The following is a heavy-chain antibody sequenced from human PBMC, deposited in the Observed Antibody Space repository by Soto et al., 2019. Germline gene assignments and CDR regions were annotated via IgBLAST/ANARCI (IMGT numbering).Heavy chain of an antibody. CDR2: IYYSGST. D-gene: IGHD6-13*01. CDR3: ARAAAGTAWFDP. J-gene: IGHJ5*02. V-gene: IGHV4-31*03. Sequence: SETLSLTCTVSGGSISSGGYYWSWIRQHPGKGLEWIGYIYYSGSTYYNPSLKSRVTISVDTSKNQFSLKLSSVTAADTAVYYCARAAAGTAWFDPWGQGTLVTRLL. CDR1: GGSISSGGYY.